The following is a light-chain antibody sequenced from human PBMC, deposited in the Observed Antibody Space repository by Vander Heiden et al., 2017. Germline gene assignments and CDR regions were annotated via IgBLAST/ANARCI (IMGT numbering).Light chain of an antibody. CDR3: QQYDNFPLT. V-gene: IGKV1-33*01. CDR2: DAS. CDR1: QDIRNS. Sequence: DIQMTQSPSSLSASVGDRVTIPFQASQDIRNSLNWYQQKPGQAPKLLIYDASNLETGIPSRFSGSGSGTDFTFTISSLQPQDIATYYCQQYDNFPLTFGQGTRLEIK. J-gene: IGKJ5*01.